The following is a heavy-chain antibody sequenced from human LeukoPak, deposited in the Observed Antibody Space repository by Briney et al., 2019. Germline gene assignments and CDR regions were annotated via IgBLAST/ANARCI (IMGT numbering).Heavy chain of an antibody. D-gene: IGHD3-3*01. CDR2: IIPILGIA. V-gene: IGHV1-69*04. CDR3: ARAYTIFGVPDL. Sequence: GASVKVSCKASGGTFSSYAISWVRQAPGQGLEWMGRIIPILGIANYAQKFQGRVTITADKSTSTAYMEPSSLRSEDTAVYYCARAYTIFGVPDLWGQGTLVTVSP. J-gene: IGHJ5*02. CDR1: GGTFSSYA.